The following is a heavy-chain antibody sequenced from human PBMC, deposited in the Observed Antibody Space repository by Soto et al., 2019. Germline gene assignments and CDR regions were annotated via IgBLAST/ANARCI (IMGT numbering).Heavy chain of an antibody. CDR3: AGLGYCSSTSCPDY. CDR2: IYYSGST. CDR1: GGSISSSSYY. Sequence: PSETLSLTCTVSGGSISSSSYYWGWIRQPPGKGLEWIGSIYYSGSTYYNPSLKSRVTISVDTSKNQFSLKLSSVTAADTAVYYCAGLGYCSSTSCPDYWGQGTLVTVSS. J-gene: IGHJ4*02. D-gene: IGHD2-2*01. V-gene: IGHV4-39*01.